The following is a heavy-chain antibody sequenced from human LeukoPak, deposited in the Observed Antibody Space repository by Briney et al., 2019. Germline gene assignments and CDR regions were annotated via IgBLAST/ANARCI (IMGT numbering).Heavy chain of an antibody. CDR3: ARGSDENYWGYCSSTSCYYFDY. Sequence: ASVTVSCKASGYTFTSYGISWVRQAPGQGLERMGWISAYNGNTNHAQKLQGRVTMTTDTSTSTAYMELRSLRSDDTAVYYCARGSDENYWGYCSSTSCYYFDYWGQGTLVTVSS. CDR1: GYTFTSYG. V-gene: IGHV1-18*01. D-gene: IGHD2-2*01. J-gene: IGHJ4*02. CDR2: ISAYNGNT.